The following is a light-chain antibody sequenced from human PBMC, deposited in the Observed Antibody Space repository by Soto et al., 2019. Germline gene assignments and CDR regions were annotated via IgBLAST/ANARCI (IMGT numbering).Light chain of an antibody. CDR3: QQYDSWT. J-gene: IGKJ1*01. Sequence: EIVLTQSPGTLSLSPGERATLSCRASRSLTIPSLAWYQQKPGQAPRLLIDGASRRAAGIPDRFSGSGSGTDFTLTISRLEVEDFAVYYCQQYDSWTFGQGTKVEIK. CDR1: RSLTIPS. CDR2: GAS. V-gene: IGKV3-20*01.